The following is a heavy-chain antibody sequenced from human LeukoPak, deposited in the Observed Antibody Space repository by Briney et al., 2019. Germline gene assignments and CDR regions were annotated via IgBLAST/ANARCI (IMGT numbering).Heavy chain of an antibody. CDR3: AKDPYEYYFDY. V-gene: IGHV1-2*02. CDR2: INPNSGDT. J-gene: IGHJ4*02. D-gene: IGHD5-12*01. Sequence: GASARVSFKASGYTLIGYYMHWLRQAPGQGLEWMGWINPNSGDTNYAQKFQGRVTMTRDTTISTAYMELSRLTSDDTAVYYCAKDPYEYYFDYWGQGTLVTVSS. CDR1: GYTLIGYY.